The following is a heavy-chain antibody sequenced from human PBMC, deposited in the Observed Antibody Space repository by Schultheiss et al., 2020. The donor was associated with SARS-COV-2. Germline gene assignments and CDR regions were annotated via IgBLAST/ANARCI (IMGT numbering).Heavy chain of an antibody. Sequence: GGSLRLSCAASGFTFADSTMQWVRQAPGKGLEWVSLISWDGGSTSYADSVKGRFTISRDNSKNSLYLEMNSLRTEDTALYYCTKDMGGVPVAGSRYYYYYGMDVWGQGTTVTVSS. CDR2: ISWDGGST. D-gene: IGHD6-19*01. V-gene: IGHV3-43*01. CDR3: TKDMGGVPVAGSRYYYYYGMDV. CDR1: GFTFADST. J-gene: IGHJ6*02.